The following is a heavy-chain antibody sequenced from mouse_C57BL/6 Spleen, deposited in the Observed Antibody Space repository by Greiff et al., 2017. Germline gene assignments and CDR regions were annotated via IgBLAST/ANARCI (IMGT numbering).Heavy chain of an antibody. CDR2: IDPETGGT. V-gene: IGHV1-15*01. CDR1: GYTFTDYE. D-gene: IGHD1-1*01. J-gene: IGHJ3*01. Sequence: VKLQESGAELVRPGAPVTLSCKASGYTFTDYEMHWVKQTPVHGLEWIGAIDPETGGTAYNQKFKGKAILTADKSSSTAYMELRSLTSEDSAVYYCTRGGYYGSSSFAYWGQGTLVTVSA. CDR3: TRGGYYGSSSFAY.